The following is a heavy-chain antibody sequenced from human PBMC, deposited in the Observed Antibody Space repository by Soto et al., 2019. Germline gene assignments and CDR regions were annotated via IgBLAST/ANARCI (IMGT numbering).Heavy chain of an antibody. D-gene: IGHD1-26*01. J-gene: IGHJ3*02. V-gene: IGHV3-74*01. Sequence: PGGSLRLSCAASGLTFSSYWMHWVRRAPGKGLVWVSRINSDGSSTSYADSVKGRFTISRDNAKNTLYLQMNSLRGEDTAVYYCARDGYSGSYLGVFDIWGQGTMVTVSS. CDR1: GLTFSSYW. CDR3: ARDGYSGSYLGVFDI. CDR2: INSDGSST.